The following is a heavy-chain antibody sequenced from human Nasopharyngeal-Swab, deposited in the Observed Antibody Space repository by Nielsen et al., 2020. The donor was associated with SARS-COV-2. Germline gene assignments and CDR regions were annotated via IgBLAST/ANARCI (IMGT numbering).Heavy chain of an antibody. CDR2: ISYDGSNK. CDR3: ARPWALFSSVWHRFDP. V-gene: IGHV3-30*04. J-gene: IGHJ5*02. Sequence: VRQAPGKGLEWVAIISYDGSNKYYADSVKGRFTISRDNSRKTLYLQMNSLRAEDTAVYYCARPWALFSSVWHRFDPWGQGSLVTVSS. D-gene: IGHD6-19*01.